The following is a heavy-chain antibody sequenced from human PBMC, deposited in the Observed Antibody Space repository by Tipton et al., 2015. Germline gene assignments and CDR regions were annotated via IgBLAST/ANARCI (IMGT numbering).Heavy chain of an antibody. CDR2: ISGSGGST. J-gene: IGHJ2*01. V-gene: IGHV3-23*04. D-gene: IGHD4-17*01. CDR1: GFNVSTHY. CDR3: AKRTTPDL. Sequence: VQLVQSGGGLTQPGGSLRLSCTASGFNVSTHYMSWVRQAPGKGLEWVSAISGSGGSTYYADSVKGRFTISRDNSKNTLYLQMNSLRAEDTAVYYCAKRTTPDLWGRGTLVTVSS.